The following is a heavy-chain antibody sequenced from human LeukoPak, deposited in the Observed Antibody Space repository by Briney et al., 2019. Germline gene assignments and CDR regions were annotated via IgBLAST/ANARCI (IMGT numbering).Heavy chain of an antibody. CDR1: GGSISSYY. CDR2: IYYSGST. CDR3: ARVSYYDFWSGYYHYFDY. D-gene: IGHD3-3*01. J-gene: IGHJ4*02. Sequence: SETLSLTCTVSGGSISSYYWSWIRQPPGKGLEWIGYIYYSGSTNYNPSLKSRVTISVDTSKNQFSLKLSSVTAADTAVYYCARVSYYDFWSGYYHYFDYWGQGTLVTVSS. V-gene: IGHV4-59*01.